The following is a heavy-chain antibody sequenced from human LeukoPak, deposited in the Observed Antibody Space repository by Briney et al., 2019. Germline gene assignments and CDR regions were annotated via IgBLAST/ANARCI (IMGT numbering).Heavy chain of an antibody. J-gene: IGHJ4*02. CDR1: GFTFSSYA. D-gene: IGHD2-2*01. CDR3: ARDQGCTSTSCYSLFFHY. Sequence: PGGSLRLSCAASGFTFSSYAMHWVRQAPGKGLEWVALIWYDGSNKYYADSVKGRFTISRDNSKNTLYLQMNSLRADDTAVYYCARDQGCTSTSCYSLFFHYWGQGTLVTVSS. V-gene: IGHV3-33*08. CDR2: IWYDGSNK.